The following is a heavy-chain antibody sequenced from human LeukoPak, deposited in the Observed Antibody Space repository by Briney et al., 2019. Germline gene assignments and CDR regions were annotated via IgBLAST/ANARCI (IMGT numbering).Heavy chain of an antibody. V-gene: IGHV1-24*01. D-gene: IGHD6-13*01. J-gene: IGHJ6*02. Sequence: GASVKVSCKVSGYTLTELSMHWVRQAPGKGLEWMGGFDPEDGETIYAQKLQGRVTMTTDTSTSTANMELRSLRSDDTAVYYCARVVFGEQQPDGMDYYYYGMDVWGQGTTVTVSS. CDR1: GYTLTELS. CDR3: ARVVFGEQQPDGMDYYYYGMDV. CDR2: FDPEDGET.